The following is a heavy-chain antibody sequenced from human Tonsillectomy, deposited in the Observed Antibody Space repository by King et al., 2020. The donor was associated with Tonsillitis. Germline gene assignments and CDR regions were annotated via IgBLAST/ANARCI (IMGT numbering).Heavy chain of an antibody. CDR1: GGSITSYY. J-gene: IGHJ4*02. CDR2: IYSSGST. CDR3: ARGDYFDTSGYYPPFDY. V-gene: IGHV4-4*07. Sequence: VQLQESGPGLVKTSETLSLTCTVSGGSITSYYWSWIRQPAGKGLEWIGRIYSSGSTNYNPSLKSRVTMSVDTSKNQFSLKLSSVTAADTAVYYCARGDYFDTSGYYPPFDYWGQGTLVTVSS. D-gene: IGHD3-22*01.